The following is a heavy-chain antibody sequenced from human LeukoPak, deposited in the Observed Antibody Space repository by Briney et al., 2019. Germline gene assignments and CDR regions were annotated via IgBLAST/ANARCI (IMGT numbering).Heavy chain of an antibody. CDR1: GGSISSSSFY. CDR3: ARGEVPAAKPVRY. CDR2: IYYSGST. V-gene: IGHV4-39*07. Sequence: SETLSLTCTVSGGSISSSSFYWGWIRQPPGKGLEWIGTIYYSGSTYYNPSLKSRVTISVDTSKNQFSLKLSSVTAADTAVYYCARGEVPAAKPVRYWGQGTLVTVSS. D-gene: IGHD2-2*01. J-gene: IGHJ4*02.